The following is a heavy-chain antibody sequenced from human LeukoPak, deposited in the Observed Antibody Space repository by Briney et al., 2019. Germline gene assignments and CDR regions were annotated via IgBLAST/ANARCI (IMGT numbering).Heavy chain of an antibody. CDR1: GFTFSSYW. CDR2: INSDGGST. D-gene: IGHD6-13*01. J-gene: IGHJ3*02. Sequence: PGGSLRLSCTASGFTFSSYWMHWVRQAPGKGLVWVSRINSDGGSTSYADSVKGRFTISRDNAKNTLYLQMNSLRAEDTAVYYCARAHSSSWPYAFDIWGQGTMVTVSS. V-gene: IGHV3-74*01. CDR3: ARAHSSSWPYAFDI.